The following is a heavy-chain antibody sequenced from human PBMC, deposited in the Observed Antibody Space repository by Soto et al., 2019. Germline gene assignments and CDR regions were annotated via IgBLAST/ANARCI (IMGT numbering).Heavy chain of an antibody. D-gene: IGHD1-26*01. CDR2: IYYSGST. Sequence: PSETLSLTCTVSGGSISSYYWSWIRQPPGKGLEWIGYIYYSGSTNYNPSLKSRVTISVDTSKNQFSLKLSSVTAADTAVYYCARRAPGRYYYYYMDVWGKGTTVTVSS. CDR3: ARRAPGRYYYYYMDV. V-gene: IGHV4-59*08. CDR1: GGSISSYY. J-gene: IGHJ6*03.